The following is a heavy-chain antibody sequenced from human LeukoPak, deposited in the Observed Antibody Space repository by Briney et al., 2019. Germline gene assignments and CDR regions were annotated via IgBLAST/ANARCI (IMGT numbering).Heavy chain of an antibody. V-gene: IGHV3-7*01. CDR2: IKQDGSEK. D-gene: IGHD5-24*01. CDR1: GFTFSSSG. J-gene: IGHJ4*02. Sequence: PGGSLRLSCAASGFTFSSSGMYWVRQAPGKGLEWVANIKQDGSEKYYVDSVKGRFTISRDNAKNSLYLQMNSLRAEDTAVYYCAREARERGGFDYWGQGTLVTVSS. CDR3: AREARERGGFDY.